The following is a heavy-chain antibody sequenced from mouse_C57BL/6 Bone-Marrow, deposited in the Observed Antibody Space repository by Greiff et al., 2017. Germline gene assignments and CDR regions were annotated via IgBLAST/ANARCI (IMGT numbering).Heavy chain of an antibody. CDR3: ARGRYYGSSFPFDY. CDR2: INPSSGYT. D-gene: IGHD1-1*01. Sequence: VQLQQSGAELARPGASVKMSCKASGYTFTRYTMHWVKQRPGQGLEWIGYINPSSGYTKYNQKFKDKATLTADKSSSTAYMQLSSLASEDSAVYYCARGRYYGSSFPFDYWGQGTTRTVSS. CDR1: GYTFTRYT. V-gene: IGHV1-4*01. J-gene: IGHJ2*01.